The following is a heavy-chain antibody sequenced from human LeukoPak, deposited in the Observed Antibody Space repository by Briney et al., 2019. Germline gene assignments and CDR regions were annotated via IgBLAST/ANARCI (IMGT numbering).Heavy chain of an antibody. CDR2: INHSGST. V-gene: IGHV4-34*01. CDR1: GGSFSGYY. J-gene: IGHJ1*01. D-gene: IGHD6-13*01. Sequence: PSETLSLTCAVYGGSFSGYYWSWIRQPPGKGLEWIGEINHSGSTNYNPSLKSRVTISVDTSKNQSSLKLSSVTAADTAVYYCASGIAAAGPKYFQHWGQGTLVTVSS. CDR3: ASGIAAAGPKYFQH.